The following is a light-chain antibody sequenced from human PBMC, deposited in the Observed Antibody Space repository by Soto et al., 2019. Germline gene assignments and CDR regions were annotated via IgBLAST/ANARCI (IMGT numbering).Light chain of an antibody. Sequence: DIVMTQSPATISVSPGERATLSGRASQGVSSNLAWYQQKHAQTPKLLIYVASTRATGIPARFTGSGSGTEFTLTISSLQSEDFACYYCQQYNVWPLSFGGGTKVEFK. CDR3: QQYNVWPLS. CDR2: VAS. V-gene: IGKV3-15*01. J-gene: IGKJ4*01. CDR1: QGVSSN.